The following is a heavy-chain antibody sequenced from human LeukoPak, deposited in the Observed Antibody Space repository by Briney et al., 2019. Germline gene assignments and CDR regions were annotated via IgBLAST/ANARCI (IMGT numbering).Heavy chain of an antibody. D-gene: IGHD4-17*01. J-gene: IGHJ6*03. V-gene: IGHV1-46*01. Sequence: ASVKVSCKASGYTFTSYYMHWVRQAPGQGLEWMGIINPSGGSTSYAQKFQGRVTMTRDTSTGTVYMELSSLRSEDTAVYDCARDRGGDYGRGRYYYYYMDVWGKGTTVTVSS. CDR2: INPSGGST. CDR1: GYTFTSYY. CDR3: ARDRGGDYGRGRYYYYYMDV.